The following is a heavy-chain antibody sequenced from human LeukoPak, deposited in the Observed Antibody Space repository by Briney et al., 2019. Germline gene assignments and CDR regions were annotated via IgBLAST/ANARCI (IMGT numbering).Heavy chain of an antibody. J-gene: IGHJ5*02. Sequence: GGSLRLSCAASEFTFSSYSMNWVRQAPGKGLEWVSPISSSSSYIYYADSVKGRFTISRDNAKNSLYLQMNSLRVEDTAVYYCAREVVVHNHNKWFDPWGQGTLVTVSS. CDR2: ISSSSSYI. D-gene: IGHD3-22*01. CDR1: EFTFSSYS. V-gene: IGHV3-21*01. CDR3: AREVVVHNHNKWFDP.